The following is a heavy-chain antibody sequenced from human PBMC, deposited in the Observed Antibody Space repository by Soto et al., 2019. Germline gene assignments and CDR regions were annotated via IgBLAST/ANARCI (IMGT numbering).Heavy chain of an antibody. CDR3: ARGALARYSDFDY. Sequence: SETLSLTCTVSGGSISSYYWSWIRQPPGKGLEWIGYIYYSGSTNYNPSLKSRVTISVDTSKNQFSLKLSSVTAADTAVYYCARGALARYSDFDYWGQGTLVTVSS. CDR2: IYYSGST. D-gene: IGHD2-15*01. V-gene: IGHV4-59*01. J-gene: IGHJ4*02. CDR1: GGSISSYY.